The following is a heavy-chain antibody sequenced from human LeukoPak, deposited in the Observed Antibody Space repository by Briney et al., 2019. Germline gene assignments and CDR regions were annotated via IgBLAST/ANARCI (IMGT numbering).Heavy chain of an antibody. V-gene: IGHV3-23*01. Sequence: GGSLRLSCAASGFTFSSYGMTWVRQSPGKGLEWVSSISRSGGRTYYADSVKGRFTISRDNSKNTLYLLLNSLRAEDTAVYYCARSVITFGGVSYYFDYWGQGTLVTVSS. CDR2: ISRSGGRT. D-gene: IGHD3-16*01. CDR1: GFTFSSYG. CDR3: ARSVITFGGVSYYFDY. J-gene: IGHJ4*02.